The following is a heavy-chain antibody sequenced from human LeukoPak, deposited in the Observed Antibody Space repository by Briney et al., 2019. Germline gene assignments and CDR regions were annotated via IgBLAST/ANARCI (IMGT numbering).Heavy chain of an antibody. V-gene: IGHV3-7*01. CDR1: GFSFSSYN. CDR3: ARDLYRIVVVPHYFDY. D-gene: IGHD3-22*01. J-gene: IGHJ4*02. CDR2: IKKDGSEK. Sequence: GGSLRLSCEASGFSFSSYNMDWVRQTPGKGLEWVANIKKDGSEKYYVDSVKGRFTISRDNAKNSLYLQMNSLRAEDTAVYYCARDLYRIVVVPHYFDYWGQGTLVTVSS.